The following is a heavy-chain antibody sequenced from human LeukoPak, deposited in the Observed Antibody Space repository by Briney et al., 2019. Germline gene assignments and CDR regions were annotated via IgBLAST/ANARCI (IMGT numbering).Heavy chain of an antibody. CDR2: IYYSGST. J-gene: IGHJ5*02. CDR1: GGSISSYY. CDR3: ARGSSSWTGGWFDP. D-gene: IGHD6-13*01. V-gene: IGHV4-59*01. Sequence: PSETLSLTCTVSGGSISSYYWSWIRQPPGKGLEWIGYIYYSGSTNYNPSLKSRVTISVDTSKNQFSLKLSSVTAADTAVYYCARGSSSWTGGWFDPWGQGTLVTVSS.